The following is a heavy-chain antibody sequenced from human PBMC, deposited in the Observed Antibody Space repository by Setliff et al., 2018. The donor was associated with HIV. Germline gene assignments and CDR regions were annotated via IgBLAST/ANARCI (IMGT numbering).Heavy chain of an antibody. D-gene: IGHD2-15*01. CDR1: GYTFTSYA. Sequence: GASVKVSCKASGYTFTSYAMHWVRQAPGQRLEWMGWINAGNGNTKYSPKFQGRVTITRDTSASTAYMELSSLRSEDTAVYYCARVYCSGGACYSLNSWGQGALVTVSS. CDR2: INAGNGNT. V-gene: IGHV1-3*01. J-gene: IGHJ4*02. CDR3: ARVYCSGGACYSLNS.